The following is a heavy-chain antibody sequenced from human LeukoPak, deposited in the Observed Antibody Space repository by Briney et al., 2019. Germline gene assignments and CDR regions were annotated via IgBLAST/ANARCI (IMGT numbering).Heavy chain of an antibody. CDR3: VTESPRFLNWLDQNA. CDR2: FDPEDGET. J-gene: IGHJ4*02. CDR1: GYTLNQLS. D-gene: IGHD3-9*01. Sequence: VSVKVSCKVSGYTLNQLSMHWVRQAPGKGLEWMGGFDPEDGETIYAQKFQGRVTMTEDTSTDTAYMELNSLKAEDTAVYYCVTESPRFLNWLDQNAWGQGTLVTVSP. V-gene: IGHV1-24*01.